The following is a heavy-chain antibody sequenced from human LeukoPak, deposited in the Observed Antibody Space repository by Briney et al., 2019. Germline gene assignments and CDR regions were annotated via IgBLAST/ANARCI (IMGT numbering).Heavy chain of an antibody. V-gene: IGHV1-46*01. CDR3: ARAGDIVVVPAAIEAFDI. D-gene: IGHD2-2*01. J-gene: IGHJ3*02. CDR1: GYTFTSYY. CDR2: INPSGGST. Sequence: ASVKVSCKASGYTFTSYYMHWVRQAPGQGLEWMGIINPSGGSTSYAQKFQGRVTMTRDTSTSTVYMELSSLRSEDTAVYYCARAGDIVVVPAAIEAFDIRGQGTMVTVSS.